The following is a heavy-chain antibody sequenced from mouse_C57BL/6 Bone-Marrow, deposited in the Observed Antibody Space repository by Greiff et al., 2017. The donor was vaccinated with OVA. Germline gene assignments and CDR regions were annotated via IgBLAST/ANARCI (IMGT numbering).Heavy chain of an antibody. V-gene: IGHV5-17*01. CDR2: ISSGSSTI. CDR1: GFTFSDYG. Sequence: EVQRVESGGGLVKPGGSLKLSCAASGFTFSDYGMHWVRQASEKGLEWVAYISSGSSTIYYADTVKGRFTISRDNAKNTLFLQMTSLRSEDTAMYYCARGRRRDAMDYWGQGTSGTVSA. J-gene: IGHJ4*01. CDR3: ARGRRRDAMDY.